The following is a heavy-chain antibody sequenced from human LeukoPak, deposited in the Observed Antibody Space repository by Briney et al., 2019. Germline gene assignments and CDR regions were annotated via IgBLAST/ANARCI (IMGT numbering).Heavy chain of an antibody. Sequence: SETLSLTCTVSGGSISSGGYYWSWIRQPPGKGLEWIGYIYHSGSTYYNPSLKSRVTISVDRSKNQFSLKLSSVTAADTAVYYCARLITMVRGVPFDYWGQGTLVTVSS. CDR3: ARLITMVRGVPFDY. J-gene: IGHJ4*02. CDR1: GGSISSGGYY. D-gene: IGHD3-10*01. V-gene: IGHV4-30-2*01. CDR2: IYHSGST.